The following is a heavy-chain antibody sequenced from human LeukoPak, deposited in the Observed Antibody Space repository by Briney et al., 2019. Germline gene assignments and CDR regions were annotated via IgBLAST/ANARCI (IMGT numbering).Heavy chain of an antibody. V-gene: IGHV4-59*04. J-gene: IGHJ4*02. D-gene: IGHD6-19*01. CDR2: IYYSGST. CDR1: GFTFSSYW. Sequence: GSLRLSCAASGFTFSSYWMSWVRQAPGKGLEWIGNIYYSGSTYYNPSLKSRVTISVDTSKNQFSLNLSSVTAADTAVYYCARTWSSGWFYFDYWGQGTLVTVSS. CDR3: ARTWSSGWFYFDY.